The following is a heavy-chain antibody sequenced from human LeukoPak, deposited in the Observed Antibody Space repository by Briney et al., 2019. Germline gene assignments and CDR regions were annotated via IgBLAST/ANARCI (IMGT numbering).Heavy chain of an antibody. CDR1: GGTFSKYS. CDR2: TIPMFGTA. Sequence: ASVKVSCKASGGTFSKYSINLVRQAPGQGPEWIGGTIPMFGTANYAQQFQGRLTIAAEESTSTAYMELRSLRFDDTAIYYCARGSSDDTRMAPPFAYWGQGSLITVSS. CDR3: ARGSSDDTRMAPPFAY. D-gene: IGHD3-9*01. V-gene: IGHV1-69*13. J-gene: IGHJ1*01.